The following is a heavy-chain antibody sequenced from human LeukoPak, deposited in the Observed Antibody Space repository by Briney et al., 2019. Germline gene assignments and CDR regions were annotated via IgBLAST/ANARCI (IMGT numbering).Heavy chain of an antibody. CDR3: ARDRVLVDY. CDR2: LSSSSSSI. Sequence: PGGSLRLSCAASGFTFSTYSMNWVRQVPGKGLEWVSSLSSSSSSIFYSDSVKGRFTISRDNAKNSVYLQMNSLRAEDTAVYFCARDRVLVDYWGQGTLVTVSS. D-gene: IGHD3-3*02. CDR1: GFTFSTYS. J-gene: IGHJ4*02. V-gene: IGHV3-21*01.